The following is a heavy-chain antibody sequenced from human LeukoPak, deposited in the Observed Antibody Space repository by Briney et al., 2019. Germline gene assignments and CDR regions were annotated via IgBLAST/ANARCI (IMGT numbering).Heavy chain of an antibody. CDR2: INTDGSYT. J-gene: IGHJ4*02. D-gene: IGHD1-1*01. Sequence: PGGSLRLSCAASGFTFSNYWMHWVRQAPGKGLVWVSRINTDGSYTSYADSVRGRFTISRDNAKNTLYLQINSLRAEDTAVYYCAAPPRAGTTLFLYWGQGTLVTVSS. CDR3: AAPPRAGTTLFLY. V-gene: IGHV3-74*01. CDR1: GFTFSNYW.